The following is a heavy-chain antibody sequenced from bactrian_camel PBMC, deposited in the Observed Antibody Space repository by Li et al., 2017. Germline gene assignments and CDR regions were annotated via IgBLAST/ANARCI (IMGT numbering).Heavy chain of an antibody. Sequence: HVQLVESGGGSVQAGESLRLSCAASDYPWGNNCMGWFRQAPGQEREWVATISPAGTSYQDSVKGRFTISKDNAKITLYLHMTSLKPEDTGVYICAAWACDDVGGSYWGRGTQVTVS. CDR1: DYPWGNNC. CDR2: ISPAGT. V-gene: IGHV3S55*01. D-gene: IGHD5*01. J-gene: IGHJ4*01. CDR3: AAWACDDVGGSY.